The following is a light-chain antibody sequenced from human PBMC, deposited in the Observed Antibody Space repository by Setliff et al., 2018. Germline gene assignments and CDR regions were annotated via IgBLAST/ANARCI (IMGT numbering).Light chain of an antibody. V-gene: IGLV2-14*03. Sequence: QSALTQPAAVSGSPGQSIAISCAGTSSDVGGYNYVSWYQQHPGKAPKLLLSDINNRPSGVSGRFSGSKSGNTASLTISGLQAEDEAVYYCSSNTNSATLFVFGGGTKVTVL. CDR1: SSDVGGYNY. CDR2: DIN. CDR3: SSNTNSATLFV. J-gene: IGLJ2*01.